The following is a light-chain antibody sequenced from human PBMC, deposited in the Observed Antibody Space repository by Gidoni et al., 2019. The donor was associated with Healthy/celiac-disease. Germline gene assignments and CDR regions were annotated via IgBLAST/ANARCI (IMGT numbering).Light chain of an antibody. J-gene: IGLJ2*01. CDR1: NIGSKS. CDR2: DAS. Sequence: SYVLTQPPSVAVAPGPTARITCGGNNIGSKSVHWYQQKPCQAPVLVVDDASDRPSGIPERFSGSNSGNTVTLTISRLEAGDAADYYCQVWDSSSVVFGGGTKLTVL. CDR3: QVWDSSSVV. V-gene: IGLV3-21*02.